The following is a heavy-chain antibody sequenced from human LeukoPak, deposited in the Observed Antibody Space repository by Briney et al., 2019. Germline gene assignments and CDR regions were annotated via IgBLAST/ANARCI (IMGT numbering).Heavy chain of an antibody. J-gene: IGHJ4*02. CDR2: IYYSGST. CDR1: GGSIISHY. Sequence: PSETLSLTCTVSGGSIISHYWSWIRQPPGKGLEWIGYIYYSGSTNYNPSLKSRVTISVDTSKNQFSLKLSSVTAADTAVYYCARGREYSSSWYALGYWGQGTLVTVSS. V-gene: IGHV4-59*11. D-gene: IGHD6-13*01. CDR3: ARGREYSSSWYALGY.